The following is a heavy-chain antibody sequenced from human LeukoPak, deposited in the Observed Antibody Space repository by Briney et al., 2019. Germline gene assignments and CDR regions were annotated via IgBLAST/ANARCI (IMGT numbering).Heavy chain of an antibody. CDR1: GGSISSGDYY. J-gene: IGHJ4*02. D-gene: IGHD1-26*01. CDR2: VYYSGST. Sequence: SETLSLTCTVSGGSISSGDYYWSWIRQPPGKGLEWIGYVYYSGSTYYDPSLQSRLTISLDTSKNQFSLQLSSVTAADTAVYYCARAVVGATPFDYWGQGTLVIVSS. CDR3: ARAVVGATPFDY. V-gene: IGHV4-30-4*01.